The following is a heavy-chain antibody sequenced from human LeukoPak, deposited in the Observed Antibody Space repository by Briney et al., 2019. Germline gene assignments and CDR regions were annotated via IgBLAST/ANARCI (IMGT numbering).Heavy chain of an antibody. V-gene: IGHV4-39*01. D-gene: IGHD2-15*01. CDR2: IYYSGST. J-gene: IGHJ5*02. CDR1: GGSISSSRYY. CDR3: ARTPLARNWFDP. Sequence: SETLSLTCTVSGGSISSSRYYWGWIRQPPGKGLEWIGSIYYSGSTYYNPSLKSRVTISVDTSKNQFSLKLSSVTAGDRAVYYCARTPLARNWFDPWGQGTLVTVSS.